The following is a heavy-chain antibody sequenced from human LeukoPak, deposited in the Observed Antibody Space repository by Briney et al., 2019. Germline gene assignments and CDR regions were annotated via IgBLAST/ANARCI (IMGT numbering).Heavy chain of an antibody. Sequence: SQTLSLTCAISGDSVSGISVAWNWIRQSPSRGLEWLGRTYYMSKGYYEYAVSVKSRINISPDTSKNQFSLQLTSVTPEDTAVYYCSLARSEYHYGMDVWGQGTTVTVSS. CDR3: SLARSEYHYGMDV. CDR2: TYYMSKGYY. CDR1: GDSVSGISVA. V-gene: IGHV6-1*01. J-gene: IGHJ6*02.